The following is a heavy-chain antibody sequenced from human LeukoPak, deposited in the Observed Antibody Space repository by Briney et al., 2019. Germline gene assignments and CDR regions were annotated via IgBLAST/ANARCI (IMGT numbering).Heavy chain of an antibody. D-gene: IGHD5-12*01. V-gene: IGHV1-69*04. Sequence: GASVKVSYKASGGTFSSYAISWVRQAPGQGLEWMGRIIPILGIANYAQKFQGRVTITADKSTSTAYMELSSLRSEDTAVYYCARDGNADIVATWGQGTLVTVSS. CDR1: GGTFSSYA. CDR3: ARDGNADIVAT. CDR2: IIPILGIA. J-gene: IGHJ5*02.